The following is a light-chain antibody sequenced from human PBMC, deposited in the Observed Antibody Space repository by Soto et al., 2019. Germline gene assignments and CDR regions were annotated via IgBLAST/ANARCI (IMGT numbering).Light chain of an antibody. CDR3: KHSYNTPIT. CDR1: RIIDTY. Sequence: IQITQTPSSLSASVGDRVTITCRASRIIDTYVDWYQQKPGKAPDLLTYLASTLQVGVPSRFSGSGSGTDFTLTISGLQPEDFATYYCKHSYNTPITFGQGTRLEIK. CDR2: LAS. V-gene: IGKV1-39*01. J-gene: IGKJ5*01.